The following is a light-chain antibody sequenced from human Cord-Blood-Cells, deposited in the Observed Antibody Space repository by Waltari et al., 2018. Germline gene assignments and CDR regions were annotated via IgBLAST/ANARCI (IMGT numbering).Light chain of an antibody. CDR2: TNN. Sequence: QSVLTQPPSASGTPRPRVTISCSGSSSNIGSNTVHWYHKLPGTAPKLLIYTNNQRPSGVHDRFSDSKSGTSASLAISGLQSEDEADYYCAAWDDSLNGYVFGTGTKVTVL. CDR3: AAWDDSLNGYV. V-gene: IGLV1-44*01. CDR1: SSNIGSNT. J-gene: IGLJ1*01.